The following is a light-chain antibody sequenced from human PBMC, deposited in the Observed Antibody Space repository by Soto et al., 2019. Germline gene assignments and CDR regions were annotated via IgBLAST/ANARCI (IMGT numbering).Light chain of an antibody. Sequence: DIQMTQSPSSLSASVGDRVTITCRASQGINKWLAWYQQKPGTAPKLLIYSASSLQSGVPSRFSGSGSGTEFTLTISSLQSEDFATYYCQQSYTTPITFGQGTRLEIK. CDR1: QGINKW. J-gene: IGKJ5*01. V-gene: IGKV1-12*01. CDR2: SAS. CDR3: QQSYTTPIT.